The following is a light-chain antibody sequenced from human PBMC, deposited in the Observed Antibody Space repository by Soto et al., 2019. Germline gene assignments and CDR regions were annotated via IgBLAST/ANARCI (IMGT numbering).Light chain of an antibody. V-gene: IGKV1-39*01. J-gene: IGKJ2*03. CDR3: QETYSTLNS. CDR2: TAS. Sequence: DIQVTQSPSSLSASVGDRVTITCRASQSIRTYLIWYQQRPGKPPKLLIHTASPLQSGVPSRFSGSGSGTDFTLTISSLQPEDFATYYCQETYSTLNSFGQGTKLEIK. CDR1: QSIRTY.